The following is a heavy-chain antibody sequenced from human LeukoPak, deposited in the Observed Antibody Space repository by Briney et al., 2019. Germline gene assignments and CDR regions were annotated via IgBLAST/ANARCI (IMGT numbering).Heavy chain of an antibody. D-gene: IGHD2-8*01. Sequence: GGSLRLSCAASGFTFSAYYMSWIRQAPGKGLEWLSYISSSGSTTYYADSVKGRFTISRDNAKNSLYLQMNSLGAEDTAFYYCAGEATAAGCFDPWGQGTLVTVSS. CDR2: ISSSGSTT. V-gene: IGHV3-11*01. CDR1: GFTFSAYY. CDR3: AGEATAAGCFDP. J-gene: IGHJ5*02.